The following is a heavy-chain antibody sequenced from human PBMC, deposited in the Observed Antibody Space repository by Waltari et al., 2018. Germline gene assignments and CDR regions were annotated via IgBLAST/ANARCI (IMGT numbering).Heavy chain of an antibody. V-gene: IGHV2-70*16. CDR2: IDWDDDK. CDR1: GFSLSTSGMC. D-gene: IGHD4-17*01. J-gene: IGHJ4*02. Sequence: QVTLKESGPVLVKPTQTLTLTCTFSGFSLSTSGMCVSWIRQPPGKALEWLERIDWDDDKFYSTSLKTRLTISKDTSKNQVVLTMTNMDPVDTATYYCARATGPLDPFDYWGQGTLVTVSS. CDR3: ARATGPLDPFDY.